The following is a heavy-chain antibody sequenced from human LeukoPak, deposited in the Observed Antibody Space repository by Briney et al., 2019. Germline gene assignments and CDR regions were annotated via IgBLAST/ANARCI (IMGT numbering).Heavy chain of an antibody. V-gene: IGHV3-21*01. CDR2: ITSSSSYI. CDR1: GFTFSGYS. CDR3: AKDLTGYYRLGNFDY. D-gene: IGHD3-9*01. Sequence: GGSLRLSCAASGFTFSGYSMNWVRQAPGKGLEWVSSITSSSSYIYYSDSVKGRFTISRDNAKNSMYLQMNSLRAEDTAVYYCAKDLTGYYRLGNFDYWGQGTLVTVSS. J-gene: IGHJ4*02.